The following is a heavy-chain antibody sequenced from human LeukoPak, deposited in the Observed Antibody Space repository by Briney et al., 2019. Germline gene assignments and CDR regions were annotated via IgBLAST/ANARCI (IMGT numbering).Heavy chain of an antibody. CDR1: GGSISSYY. CDR2: IYYRGST. Sequence: KSSETLSLTCTVSGGSISSYYWSWIRQPPGKGLEWIGYIYYRGSTNYNPSLKSRVTISVDTSKNQFSLKLSSVTAADTAVYYCARLWFGEKDYWGQGTLVTVSS. J-gene: IGHJ4*02. D-gene: IGHD3-10*01. V-gene: IGHV4-59*08. CDR3: ARLWFGEKDY.